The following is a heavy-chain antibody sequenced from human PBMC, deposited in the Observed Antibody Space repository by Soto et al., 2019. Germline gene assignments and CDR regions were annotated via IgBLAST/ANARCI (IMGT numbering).Heavy chain of an antibody. Sequence: VGSLRLSCTVSGFTFSAFSLNWVRQVPGKGLEWISSISGTSTYVDYADSVKGRFTISRDNTNNSVSSQMSRLRTGDTGLYYCASAMTMGWSPQGYWGQGTPVTVSS. CDR2: ISGTSTYV. V-gene: IGHV3-21*06. J-gene: IGHJ4*02. CDR1: GFTFSAFS. CDR3: ASAMTMGWSPQGY. D-gene: IGHD3-10*01.